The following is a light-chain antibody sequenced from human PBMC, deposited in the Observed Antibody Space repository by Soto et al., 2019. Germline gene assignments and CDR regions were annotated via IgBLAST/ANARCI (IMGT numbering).Light chain of an antibody. CDR2: KAS. CDR1: QSISSW. CDR3: QQYNSYSIT. J-gene: IGKJ4*01. Sequence: DIQMTQSPSTLSASVRDRVTITCRASQSISSWLAWYQQKPGKAPKLLIYKASSLESGVPSRFSGSGSGTEFTLTISSLQPDDFATYYCQQYNSYSITFGGGTKVEIK. V-gene: IGKV1-5*03.